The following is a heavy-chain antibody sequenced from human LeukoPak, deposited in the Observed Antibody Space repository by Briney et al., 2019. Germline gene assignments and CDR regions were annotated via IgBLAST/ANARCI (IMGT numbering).Heavy chain of an antibody. CDR2: IYPGGST. V-gene: IGHV3-53*01. D-gene: IGHD1-26*01. Sequence: PGGSLRRSCAASGFNVRTNYMSWVRQAPGKGLEWFSIIYPGGSTYYADSMKGRFTISRNNSRNTLYLQIHSLTAEDTAIYYCAKDAQWEMKDSWGQGALVTVSS. CDR1: GFNVRTNY. CDR3: AKDAQWEMKDS. J-gene: IGHJ4*02.